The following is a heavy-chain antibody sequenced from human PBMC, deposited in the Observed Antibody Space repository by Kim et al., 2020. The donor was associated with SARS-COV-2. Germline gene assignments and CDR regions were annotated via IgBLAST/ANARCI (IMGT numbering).Heavy chain of an antibody. Sequence: AQSLQARVTMTTDTSTSTAYMELRGLTSDDTALYYCARDSYYYDNYFFDYWGQGTLVTVSS. CDR3: ARDSYYYDNYFFDY. V-gene: IGHV1-18*01. D-gene: IGHD3-22*01. J-gene: IGHJ4*02.